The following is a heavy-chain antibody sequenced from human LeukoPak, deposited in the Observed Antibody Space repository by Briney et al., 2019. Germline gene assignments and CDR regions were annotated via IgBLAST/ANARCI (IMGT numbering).Heavy chain of an antibody. CDR1: GGSFSGHS. Sequence: PSETLSLTCAVYGGSFSGHSWAWIRQPPGKGLEWVGEINHGGSTNYNPSLKSRVTISLDTSKNHFPLKVSSVTAADTAVYYCARVDDYWGQGTLVTVSS. V-gene: IGHV4-34*01. CDR2: INHGGST. CDR3: ARVDDY. J-gene: IGHJ4*02. D-gene: IGHD3/OR15-3a*01.